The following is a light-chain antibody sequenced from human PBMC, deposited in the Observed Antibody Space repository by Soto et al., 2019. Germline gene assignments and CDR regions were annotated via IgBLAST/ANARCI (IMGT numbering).Light chain of an antibody. J-gene: IGKJ4*01. CDR1: QGVSSY. CDR2: DAS. V-gene: IGKV3-11*01. Sequence: ILLSQSPATLSLSPGESATLSCRASQGVSSYLAWYQQKPGQAPRLLIYDASNRDTGIPARFSGSGSGTDFTLTISSLEPKDFEVYYCQQYDNSPLTFGGGTKVDIK. CDR3: QQYDNSPLT.